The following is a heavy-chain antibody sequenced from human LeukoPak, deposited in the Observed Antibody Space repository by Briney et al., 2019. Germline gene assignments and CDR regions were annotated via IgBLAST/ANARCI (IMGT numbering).Heavy chain of an antibody. CDR2: IIPILGIA. CDR3: ARVSLYSYGLDY. Sequence: ASVKVSCKASGGTFSSYAISWVRQAPGQGLEWMGRIIPILGIANYAQKFQGRVTITADKSTSTAYMELRSLRSDDTAVYYCARVSLYSYGLDYWGQGTLVTVSS. J-gene: IGHJ4*02. D-gene: IGHD5-18*01. CDR1: GGTFSSYA. V-gene: IGHV1-69*04.